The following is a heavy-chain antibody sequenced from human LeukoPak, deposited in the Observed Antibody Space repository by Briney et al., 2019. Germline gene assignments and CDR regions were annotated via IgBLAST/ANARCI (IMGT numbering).Heavy chain of an antibody. J-gene: IGHJ4*02. CDR2: ISGSGGST. V-gene: IGHV3-23*01. D-gene: IGHD3-3*01. CDR3: AKQDYDFWSGLTFDY. Sequence: GGSLRLSCAASGFTFSSYAMSWVRRAPGKGLEWVSAISGSGGSTYYADSVKGRFTISRDNSKNTLYLQMNSLRAEDTAVYYCAKQDYDFWSGLTFDYWGQGTLVTVSS. CDR1: GFTFSSYA.